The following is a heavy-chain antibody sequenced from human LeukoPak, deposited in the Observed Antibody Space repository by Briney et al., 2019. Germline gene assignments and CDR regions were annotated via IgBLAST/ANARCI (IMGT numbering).Heavy chain of an antibody. Sequence: GGSLRLSCSASGFIFDSYGMNWVRQAPGSGLQWVAYISAGSSNTFYADSVKGRFTISRDDADNFLHLQMNSLSAEDTAVYYCARSAVQANTPFYFDSWGQGALVTVSS. CDR2: ISAGSSNT. CDR1: GFIFDSYG. D-gene: IGHD1-26*01. V-gene: IGHV3-48*01. CDR3: ARSAVQANTPFYFDS. J-gene: IGHJ4*02.